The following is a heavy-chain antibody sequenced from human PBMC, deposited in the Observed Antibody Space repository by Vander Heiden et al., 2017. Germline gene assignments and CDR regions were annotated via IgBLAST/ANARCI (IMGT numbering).Heavy chain of an antibody. D-gene: IGHD3-22*01. Sequence: QVQLVESGGGVVQPGRSLRLSCAASGFTFSSYGMHWVRQAPGKGLEWVAVIWDDGSNKYYADSVKGRFTISRDNSKNTLYLQMNSLRAEDTAVYYCARGPNYYDSSGYYYYGMDVWGQGTTVTVSS. CDR3: ARGPNYYDSSGYYYYGMDV. J-gene: IGHJ6*02. CDR2: IWDDGSNK. CDR1: GFTFSSYG. V-gene: IGHV3-33*01.